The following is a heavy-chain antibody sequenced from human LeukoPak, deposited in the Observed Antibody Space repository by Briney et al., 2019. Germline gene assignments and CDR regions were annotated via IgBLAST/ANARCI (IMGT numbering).Heavy chain of an antibody. Sequence: GGSLRLSCAASGFTFSNAWMSWVRQAPGKGLEWVGRIKSKTDGGTTDYAAPVKGRFTISRDDSKNTLYLQMNSLKTEDTAVYYCTTVGLSDFWSGYYIPPHYMDVWGKGTTVTVSS. CDR3: TTVGLSDFWSGYYIPPHYMDV. V-gene: IGHV3-15*01. CDR1: GFTFSNAW. D-gene: IGHD3-3*01. CDR2: IKSKTDGGTT. J-gene: IGHJ6*03.